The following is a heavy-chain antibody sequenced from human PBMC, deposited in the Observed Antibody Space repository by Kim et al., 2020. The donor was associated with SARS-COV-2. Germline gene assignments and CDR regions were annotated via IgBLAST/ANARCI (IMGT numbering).Heavy chain of an antibody. V-gene: IGHV3-30-3*01. CDR3: ARDRGVIAIGGWFDP. D-gene: IGHD2-21*01. J-gene: IGHJ5*02. CDR1: GFTFSSYA. Sequence: GGSLRLSCAASGFTFSSYAMHWVRQAPGKGLEWVAVISYDGSNKYYADSVKGRFTISRDNSKNTLYLQMNSLRAEDTAVYYCARDRGVIAIGGWFDPWGQGTLVTVSS. CDR2: ISYDGSNK.